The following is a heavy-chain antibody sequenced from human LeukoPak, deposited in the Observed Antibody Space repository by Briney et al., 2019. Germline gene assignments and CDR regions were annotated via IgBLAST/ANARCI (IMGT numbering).Heavy chain of an antibody. Sequence: ASVKVSCKASGYTFTTYDINWVRQATGQGLEWMGYMNPNSGDTGYAQKFQGRLTMTWDTSITTAYMELASLRSDDTAVYYCASSYSSSWYAWGAFDIWGQGTMVTVSS. D-gene: IGHD6-13*01. V-gene: IGHV1-8*01. CDR3: ASSYSSSWYAWGAFDI. CDR1: GYTFTTYD. CDR2: MNPNSGDT. J-gene: IGHJ3*02.